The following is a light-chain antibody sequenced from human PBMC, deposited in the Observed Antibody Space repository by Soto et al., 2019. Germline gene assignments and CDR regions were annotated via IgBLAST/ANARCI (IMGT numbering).Light chain of an antibody. CDR3: QQRSNWPLT. CDR1: QSVSSY. V-gene: IGKV3-11*01. J-gene: IGKJ4*01. Sequence: ESVLTQSPAPLFLSPGERATLSCRASQSVSSYLAWYQQKPGQAPRLLIYDASNRATGIPARFSGGGSGTDFTLTISSLEPEDFAVYYCQQRSNWPLTFGGGTKVDIK. CDR2: DAS.